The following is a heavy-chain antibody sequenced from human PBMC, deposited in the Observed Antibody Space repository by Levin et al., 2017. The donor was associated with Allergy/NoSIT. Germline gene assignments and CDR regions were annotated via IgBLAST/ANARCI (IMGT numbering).Heavy chain of an antibody. Sequence: PGESLKISCAASGFTFSGYWMSWVRQAPGKGLEWVATIKEDGSEIFYVDSVRGRFTISRDNAKKSLYLQMQTLKDEDTGIYYCTRDRSPYYYDTSGRPTPFEWDCWGPGTLVAVSS. CDR3: TRDRSPYYYDTSGRPTPFEWDC. CDR2: IKEDGSEI. CDR1: GFTFSGYW. J-gene: IGHJ4*02. V-gene: IGHV3-7*01. D-gene: IGHD3-22*01.